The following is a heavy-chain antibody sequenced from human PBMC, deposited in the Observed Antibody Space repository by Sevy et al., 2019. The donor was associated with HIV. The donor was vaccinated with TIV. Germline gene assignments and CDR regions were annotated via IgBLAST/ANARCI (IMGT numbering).Heavy chain of an antibody. V-gene: IGHV3-23*01. Sequence: GGSLRLSCAASGFTFSNYAMNWVRQAPGKGLEWVSAISGSGGSTYYADSVKGRFTISRDNSKNTLYLQMNSLRAEDTAVYYCAKDLTTVTTLPFDYWGQGTLVTVSS. CDR1: GFTFSNYA. CDR2: ISGSGGST. CDR3: AKDLTTVTTLPFDY. D-gene: IGHD4-17*01. J-gene: IGHJ4*02.